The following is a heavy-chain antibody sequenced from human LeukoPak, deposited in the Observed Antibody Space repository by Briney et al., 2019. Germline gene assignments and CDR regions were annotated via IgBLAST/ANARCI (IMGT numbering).Heavy chain of an antibody. Sequence: SETLSPTCTVSGDSISSYYWSWIRQPPGKGLEWIGYIYYSGSTNYNPSLKSRVTISVDTSKNQFSLKLTSVTAADTAVYYCARGWDGIAVAGSFDYWGQGTLVTVSS. J-gene: IGHJ4*02. CDR1: GDSISSYY. V-gene: IGHV4-59*08. D-gene: IGHD6-19*01. CDR3: ARGWDGIAVAGSFDY. CDR2: IYYSGST.